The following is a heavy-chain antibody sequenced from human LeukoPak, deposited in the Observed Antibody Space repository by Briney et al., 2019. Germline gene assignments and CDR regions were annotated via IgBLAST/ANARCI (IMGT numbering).Heavy chain of an antibody. Sequence: SQTLSLTCTVSGGSISSGGYYWSWIRQHPGKGLEWIGYIYYSGSTYYNPSLKSRVTILVDTSKNQFSLKLSSVTAADTAVYYCARGAPDAFDIWGQGTMVTVSS. CDR2: IYYSGST. CDR3: ARGAPDAFDI. J-gene: IGHJ3*02. CDR1: GGSISSGGYY. V-gene: IGHV4-31*03.